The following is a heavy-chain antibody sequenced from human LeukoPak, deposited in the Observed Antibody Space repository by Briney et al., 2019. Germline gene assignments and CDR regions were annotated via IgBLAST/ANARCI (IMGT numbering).Heavy chain of an antibody. CDR1: GGSISSYY. Sequence: SETLSLTCAVSGGSISSYYWSWIRQPAGKGLEWIVRIYTSGSTNYNPSLQRRVTMSVERSKNHFSLKLSSVTAADTALYYCARESGSSAWPRGGYYYYYMDVWGKGTTVTVSS. V-gene: IGHV4-4*07. CDR3: ARESGSSAWPRGGYYYYYMDV. CDR2: IYTSGST. D-gene: IGHD6-19*01. J-gene: IGHJ6*03.